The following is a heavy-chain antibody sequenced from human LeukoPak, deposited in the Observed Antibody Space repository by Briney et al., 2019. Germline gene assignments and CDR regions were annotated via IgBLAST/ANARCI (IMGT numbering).Heavy chain of an antibody. CDR2: INHSGST. V-gene: IGHV4-34*01. J-gene: IGHJ4*02. Sequence: SETLSLACAVYGGSFSGYYWSWIRQPPGKGLEWIGEINHSGSTNYNPSLKSRVTISVDTSKNQFSLKLSSVTAAVTAVYYCARGPRYWGQGTLVTVSS. CDR1: GGSFSGYY. CDR3: ARGPRY.